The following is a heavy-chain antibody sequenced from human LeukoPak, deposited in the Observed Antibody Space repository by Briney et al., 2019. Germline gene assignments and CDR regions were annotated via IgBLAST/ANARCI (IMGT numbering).Heavy chain of an antibody. Sequence: PGGSPRLSCAASGFTFSSYSMNWVRQAPGKGLEWVSSISSSSSYIYYAESMKGRFTISRDNAKNSLYLQMNSLRAEDTAVYYCARGENNYGYYYFDYWGQGTLVTVSS. CDR2: ISSSSSYI. CDR3: ARGENNYGYYYFDY. D-gene: IGHD5-18*01. J-gene: IGHJ4*02. CDR1: GFTFSSYS. V-gene: IGHV3-21*01.